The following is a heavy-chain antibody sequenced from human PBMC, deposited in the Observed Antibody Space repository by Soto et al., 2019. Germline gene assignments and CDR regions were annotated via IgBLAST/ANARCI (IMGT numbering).Heavy chain of an antibody. CDR1: GYTFTSYY. J-gene: IGHJ6*01. CDR3: AREKAAAGTDYYSYYGMDV. V-gene: IGHV1-46*01. Sequence: ASVKVSCKASGYTFTSYYMHWVRQAPGQGIEWMGIINPSGGSTSDAQKFQGRVTMTRDTSTSTVYMELSSLGSEDRAVYYCAREKAAAGTDYYSYYGMDVWGQGTTVTV. CDR2: INPSGGST. D-gene: IGHD6-13*01.